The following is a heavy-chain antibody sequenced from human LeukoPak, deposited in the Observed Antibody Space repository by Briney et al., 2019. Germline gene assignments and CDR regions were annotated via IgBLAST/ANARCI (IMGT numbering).Heavy chain of an antibody. Sequence: GGSLRLSCAASGFTFSSYSMNWVRQAPGKGLEWVSSISSSSSYIYYADSVKGRFTISRDNAKNSLYLQMNSLRAEDTALYCCAKDPSGDYGGSFDYWGQGTLVTVSS. V-gene: IGHV3-21*04. D-gene: IGHD4-17*01. CDR1: GFTFSSYS. CDR3: AKDPSGDYGGSFDY. CDR2: ISSSSSYI. J-gene: IGHJ4*02.